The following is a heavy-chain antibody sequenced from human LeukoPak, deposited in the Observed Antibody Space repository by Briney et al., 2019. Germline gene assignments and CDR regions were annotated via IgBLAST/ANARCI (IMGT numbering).Heavy chain of an antibody. CDR1: GGSISSSSYY. D-gene: IGHD5-18*01. V-gene: IGHV4-61*02. Sequence: SQTLSLTCTVSGGSISSSSYYWTWIRQPAGKGLEWFGRIYTSGSTNYNPSLKSRVTISVDTSKNQFSLKLSSVTAADTAVYYCARGTSGIQLNYWGQGTLVTVSS. CDR2: IYTSGST. J-gene: IGHJ4*02. CDR3: ARGTSGIQLNY.